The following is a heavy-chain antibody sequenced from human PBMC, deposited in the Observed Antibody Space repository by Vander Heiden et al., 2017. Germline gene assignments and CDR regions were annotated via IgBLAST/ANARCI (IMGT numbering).Heavy chain of an antibody. V-gene: IGHV4-34*01. Sequence: QVQLQQWGAGLLKPSETLSLTCAVYGGSFSGYYWSWIRQPPGKGLEGIGEINQSGSTNYNPSLKGRVTITVDTSKNQFSLKLSSVTAADTAVYYCARTITGTTIPFDYWGQGTLVTVSS. J-gene: IGHJ4*02. D-gene: IGHD1-7*01. CDR3: ARTITGTTIPFDY. CDR2: INQSGST. CDR1: GGSFSGYY.